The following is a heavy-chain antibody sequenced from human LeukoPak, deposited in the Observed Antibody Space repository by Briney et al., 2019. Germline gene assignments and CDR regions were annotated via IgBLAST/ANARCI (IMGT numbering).Heavy chain of an antibody. CDR3: ASSTWIQLWLPVY. CDR1: GYTFTGYY. D-gene: IGHD5-18*01. CDR2: INPNSGGT. V-gene: IGHV1-2*02. Sequence: ASVKVSCKASGYTFTGYYMHWVRQAPGQGLEWMGWINPNSGGTNYAQKFQGRVTTTRDTSISTAYMGLSRLRSDDTAVYYCASSTWIQLWLPVYWGQGTLVTVSS. J-gene: IGHJ4*02.